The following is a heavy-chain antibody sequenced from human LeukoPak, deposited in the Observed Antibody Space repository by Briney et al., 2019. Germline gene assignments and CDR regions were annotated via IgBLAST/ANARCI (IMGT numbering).Heavy chain of an antibody. D-gene: IGHD3-3*01. Sequence: ASLKVSCKASGYTFTGYYMRWVRQAPGQGLEWMGWINPNSGGTNYTQKLQGRVTMTRDTSTSKAYMELRRLRSDDTAVYYCARDRGLSRVRKILGPWGQGTLVTVSS. V-gene: IGHV1-2*02. CDR2: INPNSGGT. CDR3: ARDRGLSRVRKILGP. J-gene: IGHJ5*02. CDR1: GYTFTGYY.